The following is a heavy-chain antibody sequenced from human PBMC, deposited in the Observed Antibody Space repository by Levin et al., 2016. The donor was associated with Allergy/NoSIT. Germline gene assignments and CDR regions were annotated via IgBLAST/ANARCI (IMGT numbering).Heavy chain of an antibody. CDR3: ARRAPYSSSWYPAHFDY. Sequence: VRQMPGKGLEWMGIIYPGDFDLRYSPSFQGQVTISADKSISTAYLQWSSLKASDTAMYYCARRAPYSSSWYPAHFDYWGQGTLVTVSS. D-gene: IGHD6-13*01. V-gene: IGHV5-51*01. J-gene: IGHJ4*02. CDR2: IYPGDFDL.